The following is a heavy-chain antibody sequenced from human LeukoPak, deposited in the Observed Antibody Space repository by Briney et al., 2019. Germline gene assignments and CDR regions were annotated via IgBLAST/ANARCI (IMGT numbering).Heavy chain of an antibody. D-gene: IGHD1-26*01. CDR2: INPNSGGT. J-gene: IGHJ3*02. CDR3: ARGLTRSIVGATTGLGAFDI. CDR1: GYTFTGYY. Sequence: ASVTVSCKASGYTFTGYYMHWVRQAPGQGLEWMGWINPNSGGTNYAQKFQGRVTMTRDTSISTAYMELSRLRSDDTAVYYCARGLTRSIVGATTGLGAFDIWGQGTMVTVSS. V-gene: IGHV1-2*02.